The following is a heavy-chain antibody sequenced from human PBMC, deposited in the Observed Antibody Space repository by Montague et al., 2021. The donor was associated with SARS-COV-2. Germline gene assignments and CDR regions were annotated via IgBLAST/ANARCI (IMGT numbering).Heavy chain of an antibody. V-gene: IGHV3-21*01. CDR2: ISSSSSYI. CDR3: ARGYDFWSGGYYYYYGMDV. CDR1: GFTFSSYS. J-gene: IGHJ6*02. D-gene: IGHD3-3*01. Sequence: SLRLSCAASGFTFSSYSMNWVRQAPGKGPEWVSSISSSSSYIYYADSVKGRFTISRDNAKNSLYLQMNSLRAEDTAVYYCARGYDFWSGGYYYYYGMDVCGPGETVTVSS.